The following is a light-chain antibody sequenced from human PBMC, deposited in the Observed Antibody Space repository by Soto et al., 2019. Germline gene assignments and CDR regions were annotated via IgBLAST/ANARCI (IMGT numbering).Light chain of an antibody. Sequence: ENVLTQSPGTLSLSPGERATLSCRASQSVTNSFFAWYQQKPGQAPRLLIYGISSRATGIPDRFSGSGSGTDFTLTISRLEPEDFVVYYCQQYISLPHTFGQGTKVDIK. CDR2: GIS. CDR3: QQYISLPHT. J-gene: IGKJ2*01. CDR1: QSVTNSF. V-gene: IGKV3-20*01.